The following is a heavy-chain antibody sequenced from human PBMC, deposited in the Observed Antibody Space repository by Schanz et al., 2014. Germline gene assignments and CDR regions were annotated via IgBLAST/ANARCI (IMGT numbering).Heavy chain of an antibody. J-gene: IGHJ5*02. Sequence: QVLLVQSGAEVKQPGASVKVSCKASGYTFTAYFIHWVRQAPGQGLEWMGRINPNTGGTNFAQKFQGRVTMTRDTSIPTASMDLSGLTSDDTAVYYCAREKGHGYSGLSWGQGTLLAVSS. D-gene: IGHD5-12*01. V-gene: IGHV1-2*06. CDR3: AREKGHGYSGLS. CDR1: GYTFTAYF. CDR2: INPNTGGT.